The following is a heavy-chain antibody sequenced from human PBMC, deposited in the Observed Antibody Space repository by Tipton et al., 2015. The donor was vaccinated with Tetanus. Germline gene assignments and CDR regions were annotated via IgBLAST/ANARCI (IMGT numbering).Heavy chain of an antibody. CDR3: ASGSALDY. CDR1: GFIFSSHT. CDR2: ISSTSTYI. J-gene: IGHJ4*03. Sequence: SLRLSCAVSGFIFSSHTMNWVRQAPGKGLEWVASISSTSTYIYYADSLKGRFTISRDNAKNSLYLQMNSLRAEDTAVYYCASGSALDYWGHGTSVTVSS. D-gene: IGHD6-25*01. V-gene: IGHV3-21*01.